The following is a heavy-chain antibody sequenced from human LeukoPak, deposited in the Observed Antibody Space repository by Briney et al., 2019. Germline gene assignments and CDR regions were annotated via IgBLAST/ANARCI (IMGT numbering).Heavy chain of an antibody. CDR1: GFTFSNYW. CDR3: ARDSLGTSSGWFDP. J-gene: IGHJ5*02. D-gene: IGHD6-19*01. V-gene: IGHV3-7*01. Sequence: GGSLRLSCAASGFTFSNYWMSWVRQAPGKGLEWVANIKKDGSETYYVDSVKGRFTISRDNSKNTLYLQMNSLRAEDTAVYYCARDSLGTSSGWFDPWGQGTLVTVSS. CDR2: IKKDGSET.